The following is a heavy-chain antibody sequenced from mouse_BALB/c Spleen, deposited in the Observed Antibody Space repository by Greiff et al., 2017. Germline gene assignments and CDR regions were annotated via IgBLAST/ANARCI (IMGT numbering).Heavy chain of an antibody. D-gene: IGHD2-3*01. CDR1: GFTFSDYY. CDR2: ISDGGSYT. J-gene: IGHJ4*01. CDR3: ARGGIYDGYYGGGNYYAMDY. V-gene: IGHV5-4*02. Sequence: VQLKESGGGLVKPGGSLKLSCAASGFTFSDYYMYWVRQTPEKRLEWVATISDGGSYTYYPDSVKGRFTISRDNAKNNLYLQMSSLKSEDTAMYYCARGGIYDGYYGGGNYYAMDYWGQGTSVTVSS.